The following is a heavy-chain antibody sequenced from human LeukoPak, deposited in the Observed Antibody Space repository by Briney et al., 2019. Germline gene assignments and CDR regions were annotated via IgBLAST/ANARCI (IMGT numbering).Heavy chain of an antibody. J-gene: IGHJ5*02. Sequence: SETLSLTCTVSGGSISSYYWSWIRQPPGKGLEWIAYIYYSGSTNYNPSLKSRVTISLDTSKSQFSLKLSSVTAADTAVYYCARQTYYYDNSGYSNWLDPWGQGTLVTVSS. CDR1: GGSISSYY. V-gene: IGHV4-59*01. CDR3: ARQTYYYDNSGYSNWLDP. D-gene: IGHD3-22*01. CDR2: IYYSGST.